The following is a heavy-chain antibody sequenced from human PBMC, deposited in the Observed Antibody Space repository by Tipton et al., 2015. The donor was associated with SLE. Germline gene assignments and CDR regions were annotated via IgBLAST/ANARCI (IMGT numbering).Heavy chain of an antibody. D-gene: IGHD5-24*01. CDR2: IYDSGST. Sequence: LRLSCAVSGYSVSSRYYWAWIRQPPGKGLEWIGYIYDSGSTNYNPSLRGRVSISVDKSKNQFSLKLTSVTAADTAVYYCARRDVEVAPLGFDYWGQGTLVTVSS. CDR1: GYSVSSRYY. J-gene: IGHJ4*02. CDR3: ARRDVEVAPLGFDY. V-gene: IGHV4-61*01.